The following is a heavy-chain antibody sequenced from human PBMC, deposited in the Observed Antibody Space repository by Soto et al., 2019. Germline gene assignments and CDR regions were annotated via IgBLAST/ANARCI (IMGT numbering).Heavy chain of an antibody. D-gene: IGHD4-17*01. CDR3: AKGYYGDYDHDAFDI. Sequence: GGSLRLSCAASGFTFSSYGRHWVRQAPGKGLEWVAVISYDGSNKYYADSVKGRFTISRDNSKNTLYLQMNSLRAEDTAVYYCAKGYYGDYDHDAFDIWGQGTMVTVSS. J-gene: IGHJ3*02. V-gene: IGHV3-30*18. CDR2: ISYDGSNK. CDR1: GFTFSSYG.